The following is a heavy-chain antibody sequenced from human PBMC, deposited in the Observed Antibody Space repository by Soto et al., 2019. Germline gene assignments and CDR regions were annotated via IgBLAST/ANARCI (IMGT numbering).Heavy chain of an antibody. CDR2: INPNSGGT. D-gene: IGHD2-8*01. CDR3: ARDHCTNGVCYSLFDY. V-gene: IGHV1-2*02. J-gene: IGHJ4*02. CDR1: GYTFTGYY. Sequence: QVQLVQSGAEVKKPGASVKVSCKASGYTFTGYYMHWVRQAPGQGLEWMGWINPNSGGTNYAQKFQGRVTMTRDTSISTAYMALSRLRSDDTAVYYCARDHCTNGVCYSLFDYWGQGTLVTVSS.